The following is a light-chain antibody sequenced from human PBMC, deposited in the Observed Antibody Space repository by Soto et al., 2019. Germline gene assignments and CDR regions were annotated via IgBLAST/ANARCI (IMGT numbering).Light chain of an antibody. CDR2: RND. V-gene: IGLV1-47*01. CDR3: AAWDDSLSGDV. Sequence: QSVLTQPPSASGTPGQRVTISCSGSSSNIGSNYVYWYHQLPGTAPKLLIYRNDQRPSGVPDRFSGSKSGTSASLAISGLRSDDEADYYCAAWDDSLSGDVFGTGTKLTVL. CDR1: SSNIGSNY. J-gene: IGLJ1*01.